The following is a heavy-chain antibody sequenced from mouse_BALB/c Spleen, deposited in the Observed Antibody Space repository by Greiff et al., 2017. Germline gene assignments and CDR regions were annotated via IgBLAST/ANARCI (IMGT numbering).Heavy chain of an antibody. Sequence: VQLQQPGAELVKPGASVKLSCTASGFNIKDTYMHWVKQRPEQGLEWIGRIDPANGNTKYDPKFQGKATITADTSSNTAYLQLSSLTSEDTAVYYCARDGYDPYFDCWGQGTTLTVSS. V-gene: IGHV14-3*02. CDR3: ARDGYDPYFDC. CDR1: GFNIKDTY. J-gene: IGHJ2*01. CDR2: IDPANGNT. D-gene: IGHD2-2*01.